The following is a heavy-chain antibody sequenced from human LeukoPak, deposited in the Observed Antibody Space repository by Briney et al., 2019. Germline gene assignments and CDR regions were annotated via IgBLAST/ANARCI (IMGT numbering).Heavy chain of an antibody. J-gene: IGHJ4*02. CDR1: GFTFSSYW. CDR2: IKQDGSEK. CDR3: AREGDFWSGYYSYYFDY. D-gene: IGHD3-3*01. Sequence: GGSLRLSCAASGFTFSSYWMSWVRQAPGKGLEWVANIKQDGSEKYYVDSVKGRFTISRDNAKNSLYLQMNSLRAEDTAVYYCAREGDFWSGYYSYYFDYWGQGTLVTVSS. V-gene: IGHV3-7*01.